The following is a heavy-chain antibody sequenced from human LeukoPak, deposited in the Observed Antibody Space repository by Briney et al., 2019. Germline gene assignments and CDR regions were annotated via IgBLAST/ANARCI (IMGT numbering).Heavy chain of an antibody. CDR3: ARQGFLEKFDP. CDR1: GFTVTSNY. D-gene: IGHD3-3*01. V-gene: IGHV3-66*02. Sequence: QTGGSLRLSHPASGFTVTSNYMSCVRQAPGKGLGWVSVIYIGGSTSKGASVKGRSTTSGANSKNTWYFQMTVLRAKNPPVYYCARQGFLEKFDPWGQGTLVTVSS. J-gene: IGHJ5*02. CDR2: IYIGGST.